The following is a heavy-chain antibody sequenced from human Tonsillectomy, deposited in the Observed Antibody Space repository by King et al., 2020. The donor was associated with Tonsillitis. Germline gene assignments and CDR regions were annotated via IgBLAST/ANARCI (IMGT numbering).Heavy chain of an antibody. CDR3: ARFETRGVMRPEY. CDR2: ISSGSTYI. J-gene: IGHJ4*02. CDR1: GFTFSSFS. D-gene: IGHD3-10*01. Sequence: VQLVESGGGLVKPGGSLRLSCAASGFTFSSFSMNWVRQAPGKALEWVSSISSGSTYIIYLDTVKGRFTISRDDAKNSLYLQMNSLTVEDTAIYYCARFETRGVMRPEYCGQGTLVTVSS. V-gene: IGHV3-21*01.